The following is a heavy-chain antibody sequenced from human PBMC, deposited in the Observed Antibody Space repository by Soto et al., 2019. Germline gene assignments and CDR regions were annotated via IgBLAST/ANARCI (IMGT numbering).Heavy chain of an antibody. CDR2: IYYSGST. CDR1: GGSVSSSSYY. D-gene: IGHD2-2*01. V-gene: IGHV4-39*01. Sequence: SETLSLTCTVSGGSVSSSSYYWGWIRQPPGKGLEWIGSIYYSGSTYYNPSLKSRVTISVDTSKNQFSLKLSSVTAADTAVYYCASRGYCSSTSCSRTLTDYWGQGTLVTVSS. CDR3: ASRGYCSSTSCSRTLTDY. J-gene: IGHJ4*02.